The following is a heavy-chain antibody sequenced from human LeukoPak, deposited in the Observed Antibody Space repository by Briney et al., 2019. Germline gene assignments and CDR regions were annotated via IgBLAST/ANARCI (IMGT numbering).Heavy chain of an antibody. J-gene: IGHJ4*02. D-gene: IGHD2-15*01. CDR1: GFIFGSDS. V-gene: IGHV3-48*04. Sequence: PGGSLRLSCAASGFIFGSDSMNWVRQAPGKGLEWVSYISSSSSTITYADSVKGRFTISRDNAKNSLYLQMNSLRAEDTAVYYCARGGFVDWGQGTLVTVSS. CDR2: ISSSSSTI. CDR3: ARGGFVD.